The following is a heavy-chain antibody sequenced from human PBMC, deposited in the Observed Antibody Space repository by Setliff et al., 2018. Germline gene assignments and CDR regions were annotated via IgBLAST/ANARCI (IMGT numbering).Heavy chain of an antibody. CDR1: GYSFTDYW. D-gene: IGHD2-21*01. Sequence: GESLKISCKGSGYSFTDYWIAWVRQTPGKGLEWMGTIYPGNADTRYSPSFQGQVTISTDTSINTAFLQWNNLKASDTAVYYCARRGEGFFNWFDPWGQGTLVTVSS. CDR2: IYPGNADT. CDR3: ARRGEGFFNWFDP. J-gene: IGHJ5*02. V-gene: IGHV5-51*01.